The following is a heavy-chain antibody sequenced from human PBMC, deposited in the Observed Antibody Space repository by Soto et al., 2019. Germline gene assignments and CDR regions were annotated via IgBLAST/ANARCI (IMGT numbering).Heavy chain of an antibody. CDR1: GGSISSYY. J-gene: IGHJ4*02. V-gene: IGHV4-59*01. CDR2: IYYSGST. CDR3: AREAGCSGGSCYSPFDY. Sequence: SETLSLTCTVSGGSISSYYWSWIRQPPWKGLEWIGYIYYSGSTNYNPSLKSRVTISVDTSKNQFSLKLSSVTAADTAVYYCAREAGCSGGSCYSPFDYWGQGPLVTVSS. D-gene: IGHD2-15*01.